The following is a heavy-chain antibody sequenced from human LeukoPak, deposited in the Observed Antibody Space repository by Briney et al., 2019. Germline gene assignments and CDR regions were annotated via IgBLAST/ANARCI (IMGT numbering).Heavy chain of an antibody. CDR3: ARDGNWGSLRGAFDI. CDR1: GYTFTVYH. J-gene: IGHJ3*02. D-gene: IGHD7-27*01. Sequence: GASVKVSCKASGYTFTVYHMHWVRQAPGQGLEWMGWINPNSGGTNYAQNFQGRVTMTRDTSISTAYMELSRLRSDDTAVYYCARDGNWGSLRGAFDIWGQGTMVTVSS. V-gene: IGHV1-2*02. CDR2: INPNSGGT.